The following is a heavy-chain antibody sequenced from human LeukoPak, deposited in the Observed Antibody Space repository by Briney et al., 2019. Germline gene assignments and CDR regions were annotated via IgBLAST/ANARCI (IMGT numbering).Heavy chain of an antibody. CDR3: ARDQRPYCSGECYCAIDI. D-gene: IGHD2-21*01. V-gene: IGHV3-21*01. J-gene: IGHJ3*02. CDR2: ISRSSSYV. Sequence: GGSLRLSCAASGFTFSKYSMNWVRQAPGKGLEWVSSISRSSSYVYYADSVKGRFTISRDNAKNSLYLQMNSLRAEDTAVYYCARDQRPYCSGECYCAIDIWGQGTLVTVSS. CDR1: GFTFSKYS.